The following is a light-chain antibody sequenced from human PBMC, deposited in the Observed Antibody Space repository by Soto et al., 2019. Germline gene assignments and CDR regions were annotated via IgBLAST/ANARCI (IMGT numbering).Light chain of an antibody. J-gene: IGKJ2*01. CDR2: DAS. CDR1: QSIRSY. Sequence: DIQLTQSPSSLSASVGDKVTITCRASQSIRSYLNWVQQKPGKAPKLLIYDASSLQTGVPSRFSGSGSGTDFSLTISSLQPEDFATYYCQQTYSTPQNTFGQGTKLEIK. V-gene: IGKV1-39*01. CDR3: QQTYSTPQNT.